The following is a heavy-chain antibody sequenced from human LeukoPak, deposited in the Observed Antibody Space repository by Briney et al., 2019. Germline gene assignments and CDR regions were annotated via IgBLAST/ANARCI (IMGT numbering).Heavy chain of an antibody. D-gene: IGHD6-6*01. Sequence: GGSLRLSFSASGFTFSRYAMSWVRQPPGKGLEWVSAITDSGGDTYHADSVKGRLTISRDNSKNALYLQMNSLRVEDTAVYYCVKGSSSSRPYYFDYWGQGTLVTVSS. V-gene: IGHV3-23*01. CDR3: VKGSSSSRPYYFDY. CDR1: GFTFSRYA. CDR2: ITDSGGDT. J-gene: IGHJ4*02.